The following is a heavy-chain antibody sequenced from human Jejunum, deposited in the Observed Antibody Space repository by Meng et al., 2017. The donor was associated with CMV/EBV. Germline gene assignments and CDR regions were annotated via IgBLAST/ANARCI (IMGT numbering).Heavy chain of an antibody. V-gene: IGHV1-46*01. CDR3: ARQDYNCFDP. J-gene: IGHJ5*02. Sequence: SYSASASPLPHSHLLCVPPAPSQGLYWLSIIHPSSTHSPTPAQQLQGRLPLTRDPFTSTLYIELTTLTSDDTAVYYCARQDYNCFDPWGQGTLVTVSS. CDR2: IHPSSTHSP. CDR1: ASPLPHSH.